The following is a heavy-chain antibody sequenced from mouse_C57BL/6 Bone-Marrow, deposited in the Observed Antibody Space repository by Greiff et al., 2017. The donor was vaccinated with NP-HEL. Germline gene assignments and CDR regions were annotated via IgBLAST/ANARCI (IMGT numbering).Heavy chain of an antibody. CDR1: GFTFSSYG. D-gene: IGHD1-1*01. Sequence: EVHLVESGGDLVKPGGSLKLSCAASGFTFSSYGMSWVRQTPDKRLEWVATIRSGGSYTYYPDSVKWRFTISRDNAKNTLYLQMSSLKSEDTAMYYCARLYYGSSRDFDYWGQGTTLTVSS. CDR2: IRSGGSYT. J-gene: IGHJ2*01. CDR3: ARLYYGSSRDFDY. V-gene: IGHV5-6*01.